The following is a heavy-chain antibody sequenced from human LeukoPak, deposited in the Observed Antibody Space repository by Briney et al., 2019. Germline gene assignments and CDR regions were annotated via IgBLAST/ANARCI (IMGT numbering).Heavy chain of an antibody. D-gene: IGHD2-15*01. CDR3: ARRPQYCRGGACHD. CDR2: INPNSGGT. Sequence: ASVKVSCKASGNTFTGYYMHWVRQAPGQGLEWMGWINPNSGGTNYAQKFQGRVTMTRDTSISSAYMELSRLRSDDTAVYYCARRPQYCRGGACHDWGQGTLVTVSS. CDR1: GNTFTGYY. J-gene: IGHJ4*02. V-gene: IGHV1-2*02.